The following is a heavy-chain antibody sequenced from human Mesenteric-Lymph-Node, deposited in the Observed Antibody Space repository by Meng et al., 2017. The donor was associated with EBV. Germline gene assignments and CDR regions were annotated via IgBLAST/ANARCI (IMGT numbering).Heavy chain of an antibody. CDR3: ARGGYYYDSSGQLDY. Sequence: QVTPQQWGAGLLKPSEPLSLTCPVYGGSFSGYYWSWIRQPPGKGLEWVGEINYFGSTNYNPSLESRVTISVDTSKNQFSLKLSSVTAADTAVYYCARGGYYYDSSGQLDYWGQGTLVTVSS. CDR1: GGSFSGYY. J-gene: IGHJ4*02. D-gene: IGHD3-22*01. CDR2: INYFGST. V-gene: IGHV4-34*01.